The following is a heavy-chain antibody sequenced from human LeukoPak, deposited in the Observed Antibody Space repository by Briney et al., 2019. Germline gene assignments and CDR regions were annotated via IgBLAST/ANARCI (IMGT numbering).Heavy chain of an antibody. CDR1: GFTFSSYA. J-gene: IGHJ3*02. D-gene: IGHD3-9*01. Sequence: LRLSCAASGFTFSSYAMSWVRQAPGKGLEWIGYIYYSGSAYYNPSLKSRVTISVDTSKNQFSLKLSSVTAADTAVYYCARAHFDWLLLPNAFDIWGQGTMVTVSS. CDR2: IYYSGSA. CDR3: ARAHFDWLLLPNAFDI. V-gene: IGHV4-30-4*08.